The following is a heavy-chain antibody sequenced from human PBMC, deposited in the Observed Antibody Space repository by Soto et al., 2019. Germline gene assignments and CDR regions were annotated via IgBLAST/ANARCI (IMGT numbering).Heavy chain of an antibody. Sequence: GGSLSPSCAAPVFTFGDSYMSWIRQAPGKGLEWLSYISPGSRYPAYADSVKGRFTISRDNAKRSLYLQMMSLTAEDTAIYYCVRGGGGGVFDPWGQGTMVTVSS. CDR1: VFTFGDSY. CDR2: ISPGSRYP. V-gene: IGHV3-11*06. CDR3: VRGGGGGVFDP. D-gene: IGHD2-15*01. J-gene: IGHJ5*02.